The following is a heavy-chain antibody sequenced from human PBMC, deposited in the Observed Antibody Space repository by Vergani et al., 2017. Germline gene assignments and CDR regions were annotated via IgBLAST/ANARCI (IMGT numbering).Heavy chain of an antibody. J-gene: IGHJ4*02. Sequence: QLPSSVPGLLTPSETLSLTCTVSGDSVISTDYHWGWIRQPPGKGLEWIGSMDYSGSTSYNPSLESRISISFETPKNQFSLRLTSVTAADTAVYYCASKRGACRAAYCHSYDFWGPGTLVGVSS. CDR2: MDYSGST. CDR3: ASKRGACRAAYCHSYDF. V-gene: IGHV4-39*01. D-gene: IGHD2-15*01. CDR1: GDSVISTDYH.